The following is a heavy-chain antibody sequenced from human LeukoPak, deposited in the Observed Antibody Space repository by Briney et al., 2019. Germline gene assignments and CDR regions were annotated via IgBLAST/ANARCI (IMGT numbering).Heavy chain of an antibody. V-gene: IGHV3-11*01. D-gene: IGHD6-6*01. CDR2: ISSSGTAV. J-gene: IGHJ3*02. Sequence: GGSLRLSCAASGFTFSDYYMTWIRQAPGKGLEWVSYISSSGTAVYYPDSMKGRFTISRDNAKNSLYLQMNSLRAEDTAVYYCARATSDAFDIWGQGTMVTVSS. CDR3: ARATSDAFDI. CDR1: GFTFSDYY.